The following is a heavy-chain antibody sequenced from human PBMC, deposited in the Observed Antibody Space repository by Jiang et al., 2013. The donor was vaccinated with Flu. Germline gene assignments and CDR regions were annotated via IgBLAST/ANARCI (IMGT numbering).Heavy chain of an antibody. CDR2: IYPGDSDT. V-gene: IGHV5-51*01. CDR3: ARHPSAVTVTRGYYYYYGLDV. Sequence: QLVESGAEVKKPGDSLKISCKGSGYSFTSYWIGWVRQMPGKGLEWMGIIYPGDSDTRYSPSFQGQVTISADKSINTAYLQWSSLKASDTAMYYCARHPSAVTVTRGYYYYYGLDVWGNGTTVTVSS. J-gene: IGHJ6*04. D-gene: IGHD4-17*01. CDR1: GYSFTSYW.